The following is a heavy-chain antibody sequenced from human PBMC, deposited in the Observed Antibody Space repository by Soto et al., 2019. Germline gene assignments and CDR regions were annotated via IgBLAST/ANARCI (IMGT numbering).Heavy chain of an antibody. V-gene: IGHV1-3*01. D-gene: IGHD4-17*01. CDR2: INAGNGNT. CDR1: GYTFTSYA. Sequence: SVKVSCKASGYTFTSYAMHWVRQAPGQRLEWMGWINAGNGNTKYSQKFQGRVTITRDTSASTAYMELSSLRSEDTAVYYCARARGDYVAFDIWGQGTMVTVSS. J-gene: IGHJ3*02. CDR3: ARARGDYVAFDI.